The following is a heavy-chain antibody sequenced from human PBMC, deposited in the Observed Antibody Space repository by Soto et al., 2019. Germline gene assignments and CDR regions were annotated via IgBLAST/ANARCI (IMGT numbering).Heavy chain of an antibody. V-gene: IGHV1-69*12. CDR2: HIPIFGTA. CDR3: HCSGCINNWSDP. CDR1: GGTFSSYA. D-gene: IGHD2-15*01. Sequence: QVQLVQSGAEVKKPGSSVKVSCKASGGTFSSYAISWVRQAPGQGLEWMGGHIPIFGTANYAQKFQGRVTITADESTSTAYMELSILRSWDPPVYYCHCSGCINNWSDPWGQGPLVSVSS. J-gene: IGHJ5*02.